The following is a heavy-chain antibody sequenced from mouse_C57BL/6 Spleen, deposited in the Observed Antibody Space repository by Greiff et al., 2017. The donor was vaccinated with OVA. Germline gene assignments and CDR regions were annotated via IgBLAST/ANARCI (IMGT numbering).Heavy chain of an antibody. J-gene: IGHJ4*01. V-gene: IGHV3-6*01. CDR2: ISYDGSN. Sequence: EVQLQQSGPGLVKPSQSLSLTCSVTGYSITSGYYWNWIRQFPGNKLEWMGYISYDGSNNYNPSLKNRISITRDTSKNQFFLKLNSVTTEDTATYYCARDLGDYDSYYYAMDYWGQGTSVTVSS. CDR3: ARDLGDYDSYYYAMDY. D-gene: IGHD2-4*01. CDR1: GYSITSGYY.